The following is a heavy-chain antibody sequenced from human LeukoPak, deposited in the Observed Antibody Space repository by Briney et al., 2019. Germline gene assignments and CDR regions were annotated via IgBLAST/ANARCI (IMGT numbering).Heavy chain of an antibody. Sequence: ASVKVSCKASGYTFTSYYMHWVRQAPGQGLEWMGVINPSGGSTSYAQKFQGRVTTTRDMSTSTVYMELSSLRSEDTAVYYCARRGFWSGYYIDYWGQGTLVTVSS. CDR2: INPSGGST. J-gene: IGHJ4*02. D-gene: IGHD3-3*01. CDR3: ARRGFWSGYYIDY. V-gene: IGHV1-46*01. CDR1: GYTFTSYY.